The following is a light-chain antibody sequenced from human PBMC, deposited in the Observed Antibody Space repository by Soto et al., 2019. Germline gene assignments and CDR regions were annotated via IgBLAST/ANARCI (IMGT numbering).Light chain of an antibody. Sequence: DIQMTQSPSTLSASVGDRVTITCRASQSVRNWLAWYQQRPGKAPKLLIYDASSLESGVPSRFRGSGSGTEFTLTISSLQPDDFATYFCQQYNTYSTFGQVTKVDIK. CDR3: QQYNTYST. CDR2: DAS. J-gene: IGKJ1*01. CDR1: QSVRNW. V-gene: IGKV1-5*01.